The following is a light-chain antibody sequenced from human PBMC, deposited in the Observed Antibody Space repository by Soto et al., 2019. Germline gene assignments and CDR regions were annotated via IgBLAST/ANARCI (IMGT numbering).Light chain of an antibody. Sequence: EIVLTQSPGTLSLSPGERATLSCRASQSVSSSYLGWYQQKPGQAPRLVIYGASSRATGIPDRFSGSGSGTDFTLTISRLEPKDFAVYYCQQYGSSPRTFGQGTKVDIK. J-gene: IGKJ1*01. CDR3: QQYGSSPRT. V-gene: IGKV3-20*01. CDR2: GAS. CDR1: QSVSSSY.